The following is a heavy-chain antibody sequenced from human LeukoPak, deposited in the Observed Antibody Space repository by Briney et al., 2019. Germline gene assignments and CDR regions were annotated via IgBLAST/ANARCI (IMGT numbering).Heavy chain of an antibody. CDR1: GGSISSSSHY. CDR3: ARDINWFET. V-gene: IGHV4-39*02. Sequence: SETLSLTCTVSGGSISSSSHYWGWIRQPPGRGLEWIGCIYYSGSAYYNPSLKSRVTISVDTSKNQFSLKLSSVTAADTAVYYCARDINWFETWGQGTQVTVSS. CDR2: IYYSGSA. J-gene: IGHJ5*02.